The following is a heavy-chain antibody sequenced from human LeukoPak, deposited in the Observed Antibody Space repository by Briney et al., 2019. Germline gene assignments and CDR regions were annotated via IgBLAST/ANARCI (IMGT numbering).Heavy chain of an antibody. CDR2: INSDGSNT. Sequence: GGSLRLSCAASGFTFSSSEMNWVRQAPGKGLVWVSRINSDGSNTNYADSVKGRFTISRDNAKNTVYLQMNSLRAEDTAVYYCARSSSSSYYFDYWGQGTLVTVSS. CDR3: ARSSSSSYYFDY. V-gene: IGHV3-74*01. J-gene: IGHJ4*02. D-gene: IGHD6-6*01. CDR1: GFTFSSSE.